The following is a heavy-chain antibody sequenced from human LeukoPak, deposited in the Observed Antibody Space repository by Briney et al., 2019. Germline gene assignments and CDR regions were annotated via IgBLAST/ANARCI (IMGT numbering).Heavy chain of an antibody. CDR1: GGTLRRHT. V-gene: IGHV1-69*04. J-gene: IGHJ4*02. CDR3: ARDFRLDS. Sequence: SVKVSCKASGGTLRRHTITWVRQAPGQGLEWMGRIIPMMGIANYAQKFQGRVTITADTSTDTAYMDLISLSSVTAADTAVYYCARDFRLDSWGQGTLVTVS. CDR2: IIPMMGIA.